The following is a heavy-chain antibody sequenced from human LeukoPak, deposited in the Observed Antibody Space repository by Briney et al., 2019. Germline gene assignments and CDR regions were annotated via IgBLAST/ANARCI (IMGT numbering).Heavy chain of an antibody. V-gene: IGHV4-59*01. Sequence: PSETLSLACTVSGGSISSYYWSWIRQPPGKGLEWIGYIYYSGSTNYNPSLKSRVTISVDTSKNQFSLKLSSVTAADTAVYYRARGSDYYDSSGYYRFDPWGQGTLVTVSS. CDR1: GGSISSYY. J-gene: IGHJ5*02. CDR2: IYYSGST. CDR3: ARGSDYYDSSGYYRFDP. D-gene: IGHD3-22*01.